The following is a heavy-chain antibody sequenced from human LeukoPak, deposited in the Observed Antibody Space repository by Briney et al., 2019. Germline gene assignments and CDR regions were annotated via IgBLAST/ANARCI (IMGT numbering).Heavy chain of an antibody. Sequence: SETLSLTCTVSGGSINNYFWTWIRQPPGKWLEWIGHIYNSGNTNYNPSLKSRVTISVDTSKNQFSLKLTSVTAADTAVYYCARERREEAELRIFDYWGQGTLVTVSS. V-gene: IGHV4-59*01. CDR1: GGSINNYF. CDR3: ARERREEAELRIFDY. CDR2: IYNSGNT. J-gene: IGHJ4*02. D-gene: IGHD2-15*01.